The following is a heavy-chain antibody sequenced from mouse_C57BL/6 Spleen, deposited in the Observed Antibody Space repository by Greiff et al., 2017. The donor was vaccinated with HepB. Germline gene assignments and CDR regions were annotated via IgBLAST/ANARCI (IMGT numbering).Heavy chain of an antibody. D-gene: IGHD1-1*01. Sequence: VQLKESGPELVKPGASVKISCKASGYSFTGYYMNWVKQSPEKSLEWIGEINPSTGGTTYNQKFKAKATLTVDKSSSTAYMQLKSLTSEDSAVYYCARRTPTVVVPDYAMDYWGQGTSVTVSS. CDR3: ARRTPTVVVPDYAMDY. J-gene: IGHJ4*01. V-gene: IGHV1-42*01. CDR2: INPSTGGT. CDR1: GYSFTGYY.